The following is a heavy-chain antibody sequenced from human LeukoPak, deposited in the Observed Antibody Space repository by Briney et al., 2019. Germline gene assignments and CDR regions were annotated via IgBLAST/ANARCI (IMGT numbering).Heavy chain of an antibody. D-gene: IGHD2-15*01. CDR2: MCGTAGCT. Sequence: GGSLTLSCQASGFTFYMYAMSWVRQAPGKGLEWVASMCGTAGCTFYPDSVKGRFTISRDNSKNVLYLRMNSLTAEDTALYYCARSVAASRDYWGQGTLVTVSS. V-gene: IGHV3-23*01. CDR1: GFTFYMYA. J-gene: IGHJ4*02. CDR3: ARSVAASRDY.